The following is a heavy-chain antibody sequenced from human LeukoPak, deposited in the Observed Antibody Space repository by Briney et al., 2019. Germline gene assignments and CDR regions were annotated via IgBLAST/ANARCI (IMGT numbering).Heavy chain of an antibody. CDR2: INSDGSST. CDR1: GFTFSSYW. V-gene: IGHV3-74*01. J-gene: IGHJ4*02. D-gene: IGHD3-22*01. Sequence: GGSLRLSCAASGFTFSSYWMHWVRQAPGKGLVWVSRINSDGSSTSYADSVKGRFTISRDNAKNTLYLQMNSLRAEDTAVYYCASRSNYYDSMNWGQGTLVTVSS. CDR3: ASRSNYYDSMN.